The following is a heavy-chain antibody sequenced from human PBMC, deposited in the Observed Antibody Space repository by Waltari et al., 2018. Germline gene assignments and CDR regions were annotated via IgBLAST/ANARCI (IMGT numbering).Heavy chain of an antibody. CDR1: GYSFSDYW. J-gene: IGHJ5*01. CDR2: IYHTGSA. D-gene: IGHD1-26*01. Sequence: VHLVQSGAQVKKPGESLRISCKGSGYSFSDYWINWVRQMPGKGLGWIGYIYHTGSANYKPSLQSRISMSVDTSKKQFSLMMRSVTAADTAVYYCVRDQGWTVGRPSRFDSWGQGILVTVSS. V-gene: IGHV4-59*01. CDR3: VRDQGWTVGRPSRFDS.